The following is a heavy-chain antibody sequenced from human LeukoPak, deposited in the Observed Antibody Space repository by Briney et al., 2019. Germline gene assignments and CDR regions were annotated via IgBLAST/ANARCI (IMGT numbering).Heavy chain of an antibody. Sequence: PSETLSLTCTVSGGSISSYYWSWIRQPPGKGLEWIGYIYYSGSTNYNPSLKSRVTISVDTSKNQFSLKLSSVTAADTAVYYCARIGHEDYYFDYWGQGTLVTVSS. J-gene: IGHJ4*02. V-gene: IGHV4-59*01. CDR1: GGSISSYY. CDR2: IYYSGST. CDR3: ARIGHEDYYFDY.